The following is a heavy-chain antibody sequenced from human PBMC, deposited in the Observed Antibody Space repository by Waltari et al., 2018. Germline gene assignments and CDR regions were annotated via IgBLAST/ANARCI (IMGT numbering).Heavy chain of an antibody. J-gene: IGHJ2*01. CDR2: RKQDGSEK. CDR3: ARDLLGSFDL. V-gene: IGHV3-7*01. CDR1: GFTFSSYW. D-gene: IGHD7-27*01. Sequence: EVQLVESGGGLVQPGGSLRLSCAASGFTFSSYWMSWVRKAPGKGLEWVANRKQDGSEKYYVDSVKGRLTISRDNAKNSLYLQMNSLRAEDTAVYYCARDLLGSFDLWGRGTLVTVSS.